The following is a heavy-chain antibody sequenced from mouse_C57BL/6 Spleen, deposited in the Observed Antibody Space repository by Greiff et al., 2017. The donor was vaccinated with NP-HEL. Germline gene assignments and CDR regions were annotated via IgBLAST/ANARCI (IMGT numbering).Heavy chain of an antibody. D-gene: IGHD1-1*02. CDR3: ARSLSMVYDAVGYFDV. J-gene: IGHJ1*03. CDR1: GFTFTDYY. Sequence: EVQLVESGGGLVQPGGSLSLSCAASGFTFTDYYMSWVRQPPGKALEWLGFIRNKANGYTTEYSASVKGRFTISRDNSQSILYLQMNALRAEDSATYYCARSLSMVYDAVGYFDVWGTGTTVTVSS. V-gene: IGHV7-3*01. CDR2: IRNKANGYTT.